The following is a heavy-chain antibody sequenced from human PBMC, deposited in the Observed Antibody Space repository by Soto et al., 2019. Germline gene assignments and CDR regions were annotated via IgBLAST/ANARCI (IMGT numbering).Heavy chain of an antibody. Sequence: ASETLSLTCTVSSGSISNYYWSWIRQPPGKGLEYIGYIYKSGNTYHNPSLRSRVTMSVDTSKNQFSLRLTSVTAADTAIYYCARENYDENAAPFLDSWGQGTLVTVSS. V-gene: IGHV4-59*01. CDR1: SGSISNYY. D-gene: IGHD3-22*01. CDR2: IYKSGNT. CDR3: ARENYDENAAPFLDS. J-gene: IGHJ4*02.